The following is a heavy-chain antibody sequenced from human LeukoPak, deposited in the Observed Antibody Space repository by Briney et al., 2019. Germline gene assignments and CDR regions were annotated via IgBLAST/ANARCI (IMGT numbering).Heavy chain of an antibody. CDR1: GGSISSYY. V-gene: IGHV4-4*07. Sequence: SETLSLTCTVSGGSISSYYRSWIPQPAGKGLEWIGRIYTSGSTNYNPSLKSRVSMSVDTSRNQFSLKLSSVTAADTAVYYCARDRLGYCSGGSCYLGYYFDYWGQGTLVTVSS. D-gene: IGHD2-15*01. J-gene: IGHJ4*02. CDR3: ARDRLGYCSGGSCYLGYYFDY. CDR2: IYTSGST.